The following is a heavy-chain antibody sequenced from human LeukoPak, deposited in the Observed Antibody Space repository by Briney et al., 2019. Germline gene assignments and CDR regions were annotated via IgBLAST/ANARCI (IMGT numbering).Heavy chain of an antibody. Sequence: ASVKVSCKASGYIFTGYYMHWVRQAPGQGLEWMGWINPNSGDADYAQKFQGRVTMTTDTSTSTAYMELRSLRSDDTAVYYCARVPYDFWSGYSYYFDYWGQGTLVTVSS. CDR1: GYIFTGYY. CDR2: INPNSGDA. D-gene: IGHD3-3*01. J-gene: IGHJ4*02. V-gene: IGHV1-2*02. CDR3: ARVPYDFWSGYSYYFDY.